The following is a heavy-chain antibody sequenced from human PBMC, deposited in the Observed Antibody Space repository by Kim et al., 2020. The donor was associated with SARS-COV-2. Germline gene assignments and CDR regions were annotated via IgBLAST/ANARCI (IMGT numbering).Heavy chain of an antibody. V-gene: IGHV1-69*13. CDR1: GCTFSSYA. Sequence: SVQVSCKASGCTFSSYAISWVRQAPGQGLEWMGGIIPIFGTSNYAQKFQGRVTITADESTSTSYMELSSLRSEDTAVYYCSSGPGVVTHSDFDYWGQGTLVTVSS. D-gene: IGHD3-3*01. CDR3: SSGPGVVTHSDFDY. J-gene: IGHJ4*02. CDR2: IIPIFGTS.